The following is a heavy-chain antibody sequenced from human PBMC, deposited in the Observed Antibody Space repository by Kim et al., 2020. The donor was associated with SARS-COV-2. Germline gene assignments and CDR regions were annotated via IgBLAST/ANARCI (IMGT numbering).Heavy chain of an antibody. V-gene: IGHV1-2*02. Sequence: ASVKVSCKASGYTFTGYYMHWVRQAPGQGLEWMGWINPNSGGTNYAQKFQGRVTMTRDTSISTAYMELSRLRSDDTAVYYCARALAANYGMDVWGQGTTVTVSS. CDR1: GYTFTGYY. CDR2: INPNSGGT. D-gene: IGHD6-19*01. CDR3: ARALAANYGMDV. J-gene: IGHJ6*02.